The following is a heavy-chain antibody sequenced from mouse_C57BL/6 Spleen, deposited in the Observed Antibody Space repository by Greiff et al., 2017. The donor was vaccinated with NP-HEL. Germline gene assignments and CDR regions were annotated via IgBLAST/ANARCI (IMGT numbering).Heavy chain of an antibody. CDR3: AREDGYYRGFAY. V-gene: IGHV1-9*01. CDR2: ILPGSGST. D-gene: IGHD2-3*01. CDR1: GYTFTGYW. J-gene: IGHJ3*01. Sequence: QVQLKESGAELMKPGASVKLSCKATGYTFTGYWIEWVKQRPGHGLEWIGEILPGSGSTNYNEKFKGKATLTADTSSNTAYMQLSSLTTEDSAIYYCAREDGYYRGFAYWGQGTLVTVSA.